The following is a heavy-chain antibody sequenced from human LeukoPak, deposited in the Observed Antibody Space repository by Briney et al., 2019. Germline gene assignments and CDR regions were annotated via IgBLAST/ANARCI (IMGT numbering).Heavy chain of an antibody. V-gene: IGHV3-7*01. CDR2: IKEDGSEK. J-gene: IGHJ4*02. Sequence: GGSLRLSCAGSRFTFRNYWMNWVRQAPGKGLEWVANIKEDGSEKYYVDSVKGRFTVSRDNAKNSLYLQINSLRADDTAVYYCARGGPTVGTDYWGQGTLVTV. D-gene: IGHD1-26*01. CDR3: ARGGPTVGTDY. CDR1: RFTFRNYW.